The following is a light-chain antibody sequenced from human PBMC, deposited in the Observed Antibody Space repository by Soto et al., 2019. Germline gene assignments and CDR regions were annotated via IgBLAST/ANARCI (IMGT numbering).Light chain of an antibody. CDR3: QQRMNWPLT. CDR1: QTVTNH. Sequence: EIVLTQSPATLSLSPGGRATLSCRASQTVTNHLPWYHQKAGQAPRLLIFDASTRASGIPPRFSGSGSGTDFTLTIARVDPDDFAVYYCQQRMNWPLTVGGGTRVEIK. V-gene: IGKV3-11*01. CDR2: DAS. J-gene: IGKJ4*01.